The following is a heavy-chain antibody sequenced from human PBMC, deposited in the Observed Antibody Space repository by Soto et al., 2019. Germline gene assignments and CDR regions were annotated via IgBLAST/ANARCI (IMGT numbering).Heavy chain of an antibody. Sequence: QVQLVESGGGVVQPGRYLRLSCGASGFTFNSYGTHWVRQAPGKGLEWVAVMWYDGSKKYYADSVKGRFTISRDNSKNTLYLQMNSLKAEDTAVYYCARDGGYSSTSHYYGLDVWGQGTTVTVSS. J-gene: IGHJ6*02. CDR3: ARDGGYSSTSHYYGLDV. D-gene: IGHD5-18*01. CDR2: MWYDGSKK. CDR1: GFTFNSYG. V-gene: IGHV3-33*01.